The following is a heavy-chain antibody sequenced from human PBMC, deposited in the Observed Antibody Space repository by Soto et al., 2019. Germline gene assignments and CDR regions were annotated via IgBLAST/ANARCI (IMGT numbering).Heavy chain of an antibody. CDR2: IYYSGST. J-gene: IGHJ6*02. Sequence: PSETLSLTCRVSGVSLTSHYWTWIRQSPGKGLEWIGYIYYSGSTNYSPSLKSRLTMSIDTPSNQFSLNLSSVTAADTAIYYCARLRDRSGTASIYNCMDVWGPGTMVTVSS. V-gene: IGHV4-59*11. CDR1: GVSLTSHY. D-gene: IGHD3-22*01. CDR3: ARLRDRSGTASIYNCMDV.